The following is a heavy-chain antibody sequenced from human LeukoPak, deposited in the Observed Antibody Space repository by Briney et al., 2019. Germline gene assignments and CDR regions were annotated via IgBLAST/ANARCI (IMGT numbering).Heavy chain of an antibody. CDR2: IKQDGSEK. V-gene: IGHV3-7*01. Sequence: GGSLRLSCAASGIIITSYWMSWVRQTPGKGLEGVANIKQDGSEKNYLHSVKALFTIFSANARISLYLQMNSLRADDTAFYYCASHTYGYNHWGQGTLVIVSS. CDR3: ASHTYGYNH. CDR1: GIIITSYW. D-gene: IGHD3-16*02. J-gene: IGHJ5*02.